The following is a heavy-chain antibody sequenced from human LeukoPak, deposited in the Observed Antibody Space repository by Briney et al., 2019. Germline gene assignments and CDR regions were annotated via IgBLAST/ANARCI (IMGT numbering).Heavy chain of an antibody. D-gene: IGHD3-16*01. CDR1: GFTFSSYS. Sequence: GGSLRLSCAASGFTFSSYSMHWVRQAPGKGLEWVSYISSSSRTIYYADSVKGRFPISRDNAKNSLYLQMNSLRAEDTAVYYCARGVRDAFDIWGQGTMVTVSS. J-gene: IGHJ3*02. CDR3: ARGVRDAFDI. CDR2: ISSSSRTI. V-gene: IGHV3-48*01.